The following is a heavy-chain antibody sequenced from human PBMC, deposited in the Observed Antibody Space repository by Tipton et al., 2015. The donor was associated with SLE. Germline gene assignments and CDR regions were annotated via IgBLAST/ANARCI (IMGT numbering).Heavy chain of an antibody. Sequence: SLRLSCAASGFTFDDYAMHWVRQAPGKGLEWVAGIGWNSNTIAYADSVKGRFSISRGNAKNSLYLQMNSLRTEDTALYYCANGDAFHAWGQGAMVTVSS. CDR2: IGWNSNTI. J-gene: IGHJ3*01. CDR1: GFTFDDYA. CDR3: ANGDAFHA. V-gene: IGHV3-9*01.